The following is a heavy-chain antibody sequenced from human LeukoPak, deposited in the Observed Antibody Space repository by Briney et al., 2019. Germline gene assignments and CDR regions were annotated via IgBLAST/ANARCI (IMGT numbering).Heavy chain of an antibody. CDR2: VSSHGNDG. CDR3: TRDAYNFNDFDY. J-gene: IGHJ4*02. V-gene: IGHV3-30*17. CDR1: EFTFSNYA. Sequence: GGSLRLSCAVSEFTFSNYAMHWVRQPPGKGLEWVAVVSSHGNDGYYADSVRGRFIISRDNSKNTLYLQIDSLRLEDTAIYYCTRDAYNFNDFDYWGQGTLVTVPS. D-gene: IGHD5-24*01.